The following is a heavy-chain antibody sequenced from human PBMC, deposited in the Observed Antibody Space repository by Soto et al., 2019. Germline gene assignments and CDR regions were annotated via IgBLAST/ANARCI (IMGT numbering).Heavy chain of an antibody. J-gene: IGHJ6*02. CDR2: IYNGGNT. D-gene: IGHD3-10*01. CDR1: DCSFRGYY. Sequence: SGTLALTCTVPDCSFRGYYWSWIRRSAGKGLEWIGRIYNGGNTQYNPSLKSRVTMSADTSKNQFSLRLNSVTAADTAVYYCARDGSDSYGLDVWGQGTTVTVSS. V-gene: IGHV4-4*07. CDR3: ARDGSDSYGLDV.